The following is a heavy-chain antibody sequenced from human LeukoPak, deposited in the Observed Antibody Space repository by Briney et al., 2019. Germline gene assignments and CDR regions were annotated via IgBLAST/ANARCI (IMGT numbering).Heavy chain of an antibody. Sequence: SVTVSCKASGGTFSSYAISWVRQAPGQGLEWMGGIIPIFGTANFAQKFQGRVTITADESTSTAYMELSSLRSEDTAVYYCALPGGNDAFDIWGQGTMVTVSS. V-gene: IGHV1-69*13. CDR3: ALPGGNDAFDI. J-gene: IGHJ3*02. CDR1: GGTFSSYA. CDR2: IIPIFGTA. D-gene: IGHD4-23*01.